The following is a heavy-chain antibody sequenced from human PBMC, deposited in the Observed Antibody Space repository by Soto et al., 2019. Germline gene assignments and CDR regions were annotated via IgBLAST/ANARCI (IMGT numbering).Heavy chain of an antibody. CDR1: GGTFSSYT. CDR3: ARDPGYRLGDYYGSGSYPDY. V-gene: IGHV1-69*08. Sequence: QVQLVQSGAEVKKPGSSVKVSCKASGGTFSSYTFSWVRQAPGQGLEWMGRIIPILGIANYAQKFQGRVTITADKSTSTAYMELSSLRSEDTAVYYCARDPGYRLGDYYGSGSYPDYWGQGTLVTVSS. D-gene: IGHD3-10*01. CDR2: IIPILGIA. J-gene: IGHJ4*02.